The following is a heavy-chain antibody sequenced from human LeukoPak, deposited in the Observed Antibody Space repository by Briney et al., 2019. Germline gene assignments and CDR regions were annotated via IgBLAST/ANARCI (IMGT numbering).Heavy chain of an antibody. D-gene: IGHD6-13*01. CDR3: ARWGIAAAGLFDY. J-gene: IGHJ4*02. CDR2: ISSSSSYI. V-gene: IGHV3-21*01. CDR1: GFTFDDYG. Sequence: GGSLRLSCAASGFTFDDYGMNWVRQAPGKGLEWVSSISSSSSYIYYADSVKGRFTISRDNAKNSLYLQMNSLRAEDTAVYYCARWGIAAAGLFDYWGQGTLVTVSS.